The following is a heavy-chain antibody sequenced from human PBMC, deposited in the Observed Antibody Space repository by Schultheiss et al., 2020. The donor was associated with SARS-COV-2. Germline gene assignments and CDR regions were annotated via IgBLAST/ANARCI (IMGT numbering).Heavy chain of an antibody. CDR1: GFTFSSYA. Sequence: GGSLRLSCAASGFTFSSYAMYWVRQAPGKGLEWLAFISKDANNKYYTDSVKGRFIISRDNSKNTLDLQMNSLRADDTAVYYCVKDRSYYFDSSGYFQHWGQGTLVTVSS. CDR3: VKDRSYYFDSSGYFQH. CDR2: ISKDANNK. V-gene: IGHV3-30*04. J-gene: IGHJ1*01. D-gene: IGHD3-22*01.